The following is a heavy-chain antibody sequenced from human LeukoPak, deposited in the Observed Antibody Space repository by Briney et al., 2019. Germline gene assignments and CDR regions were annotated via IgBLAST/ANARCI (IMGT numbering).Heavy chain of an antibody. D-gene: IGHD2/OR15-2a*01. CDR1: GFTFSRYS. CDR2: ISISGSPI. Sequence: GGSLRLSCAASGFTFSRYSMMWVRQAPGKGLEWVSYISISGSPIYYTDSVKGRFTISRDNAKNSLSLQMNSLRAEDTAVYFCARDHRMGIYDLFRAFDIWGQGTMVTVSS. CDR3: ARDHRMGIYDLFRAFDI. J-gene: IGHJ3*02. V-gene: IGHV3-48*04.